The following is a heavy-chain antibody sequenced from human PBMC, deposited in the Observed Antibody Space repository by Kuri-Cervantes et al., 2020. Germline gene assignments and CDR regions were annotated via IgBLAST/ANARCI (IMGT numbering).Heavy chain of an antibody. J-gene: IGHJ6*02. CDR1: GGSISSYY. Sequence: ESLKISCTVSGGSISSYYWSWIRQPPGKGLEWIGYIYYSGSTNYNPSLESRVTISVDTSKNQFSLKLSSVTAADTAVYYCARDRGIVVPDYYYYGMDVWGQGTTVTVSS. CDR2: IYYSGST. CDR3: ARDRGIVVPDYYYYGMDV. V-gene: IGHV4-59*12. D-gene: IGHD2-15*01.